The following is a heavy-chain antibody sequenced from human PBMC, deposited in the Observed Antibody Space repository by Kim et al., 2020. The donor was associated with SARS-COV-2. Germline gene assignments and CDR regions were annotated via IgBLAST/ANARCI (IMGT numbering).Heavy chain of an antibody. J-gene: IGHJ4*02. CDR3: AGQQYYDYVWGSYRPIDY. Sequence: SETLSLTCTVSGGSISSGGYYWSWIRQHPGKGLEWIGYIYYSGSTYYNPSLKSRVTISVDTSKNQFSLKLSSVTAADTAVYYCAGQQYYDYVWGSYRPIDYWGQGTLVTVSS. D-gene: IGHD3-16*02. V-gene: IGHV4-31*03. CDR2: IYYSGST. CDR1: GGSISSGGYY.